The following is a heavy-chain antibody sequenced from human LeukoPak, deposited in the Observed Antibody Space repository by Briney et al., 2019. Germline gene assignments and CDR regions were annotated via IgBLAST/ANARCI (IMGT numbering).Heavy chain of an antibody. V-gene: IGHV4-61*02. J-gene: IGHJ4*02. CDR1: GDSISSGDYY. CDR2: ISSSGST. D-gene: IGHD3-22*01. CDR3: ARSSGYYFDY. Sequence: PSETLSLTCTVSGDSISSGDYYWSWIRQPAGKGLEWIGRISSSGSTNYNPSLKSRVTISVDTSKNQFSLKLSSVTAADTAVYYCARSSGYYFDYWGQGTLVTVSS.